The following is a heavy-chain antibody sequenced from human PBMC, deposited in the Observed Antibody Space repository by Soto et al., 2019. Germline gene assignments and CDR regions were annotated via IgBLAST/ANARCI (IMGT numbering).Heavy chain of an antibody. J-gene: IGHJ4*02. D-gene: IGHD3-22*01. Sequence: EVQLVESGGGLVQPGGSLRLSCAASGFTFSNYWMSWVRQAPGEGLEWVANIKQDGSHKFYVDSVKGRFTMSRDNAKNSLCLQMNNLRVEDTAVYYCARGSSVYESSGYAFDYWGQGSLVAVSS. CDR3: ARGSSVYESSGYAFDY. V-gene: IGHV3-7*01. CDR2: IKQDGSHK. CDR1: GFTFSNYW.